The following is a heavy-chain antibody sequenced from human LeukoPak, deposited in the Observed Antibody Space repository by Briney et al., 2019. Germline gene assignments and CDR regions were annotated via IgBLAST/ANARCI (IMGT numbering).Heavy chain of an antibody. Sequence: GGSLRLSCAASGFTFSNYWMYWVRQTPVKGLVYVSRINNDGSGTTYADSVKDRFTISRDNAKNTVYLQMNSLRAEDTAVYFRARGGNYHAFDLWGQGTMLTVSS. D-gene: IGHD3-16*01. CDR3: ARGGNYHAFDL. CDR2: INNDGSGT. V-gene: IGHV3-74*01. J-gene: IGHJ3*01. CDR1: GFTFSNYW.